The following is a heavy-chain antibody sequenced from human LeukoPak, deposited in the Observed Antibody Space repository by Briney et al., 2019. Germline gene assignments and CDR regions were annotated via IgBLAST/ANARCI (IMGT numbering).Heavy chain of an antibody. Sequence: GESLKISCKGSGYSFTSYWIGWVRQMPGKGLEWMGIIYPGDSDTRYSPSFQGQVTISADKSISTAYLQWSSLKASDTAMYYCARQVACSGGSCYHSYADYWGQGTLVTVS. J-gene: IGHJ4*02. CDR3: ARQVACSGGSCYHSYADY. D-gene: IGHD2-15*01. V-gene: IGHV5-51*01. CDR2: IYPGDSDT. CDR1: GYSFTSYW.